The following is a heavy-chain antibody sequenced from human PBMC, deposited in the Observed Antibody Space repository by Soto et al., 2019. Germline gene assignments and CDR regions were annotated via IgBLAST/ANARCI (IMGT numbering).Heavy chain of an antibody. CDR1: GFSLSTSGVG. V-gene: IGHV2-5*02. Sequence: SGPTLVNPTQTLTLTCTFSGFSLSTSGVGVGWIRQPPGKALEWLALIYWDDDKSYSPSLKGRLTITKDTSKNQVVLTMTNMDPVDTATYYCAHRGAYYDFWSGYQFDPWGQGTLVTVSS. D-gene: IGHD3-3*01. J-gene: IGHJ5*02. CDR3: AHRGAYYDFWSGYQFDP. CDR2: IYWDDDK.